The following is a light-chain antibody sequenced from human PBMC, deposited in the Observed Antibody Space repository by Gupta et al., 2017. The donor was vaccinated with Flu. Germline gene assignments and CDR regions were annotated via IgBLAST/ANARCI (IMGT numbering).Light chain of an antibody. CDR3: QVWDRSSDHRV. J-gene: IGLJ3*02. CDR1: HIGSKS. CDR2: DDS. V-gene: IGLV3-21*02. Sequence: SSVLTQPPSVSVAPGQPARITCGGDHIGSKSVHWYQQRPAQAPVLFVYDDSDRPSGIPERFSGSNSANTATLTISWVEAGEEADYYCQVWDRSSDHRVFGGGTKLTVL.